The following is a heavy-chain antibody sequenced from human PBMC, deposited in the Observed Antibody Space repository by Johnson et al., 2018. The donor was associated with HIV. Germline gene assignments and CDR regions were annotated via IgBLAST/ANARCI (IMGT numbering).Heavy chain of an antibody. D-gene: IGHD3-22*01. CDR3: AKDVGNYWPNAFDI. Sequence: VQLVESGGGLVQPGGSLTLSCAASGFVFSDYVMHWVRQAPGKGLDWVTFIRYDGSGKYYADSVNGRFTISRDNSKNTLYLQMNSLRAEDTAVYYCAKDVGNYWPNAFDIWGQGTTVTVSS. J-gene: IGHJ3*02. CDR1: GFVFSDYV. CDR2: IRYDGSGK. V-gene: IGHV3-30*02.